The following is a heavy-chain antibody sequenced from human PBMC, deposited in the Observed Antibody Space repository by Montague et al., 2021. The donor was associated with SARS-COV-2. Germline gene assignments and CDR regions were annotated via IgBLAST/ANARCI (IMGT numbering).Heavy chain of an antibody. Sequence: LRLSCAASGFTFSSYAMTWIRQPPGKGLEWIGIIYYSGTTYYNPFLQSRVTISVDTSKKQFSLRLSSVTAADTAVYYCARKTYTSGWFQQFDYWGQGTLVTVSS. J-gene: IGHJ4*02. V-gene: IGHV4-39*01. CDR1: GFTFSSYA. CDR3: ARKTYTSGWFQQFDY. CDR2: IYYSGTT. D-gene: IGHD6-19*01.